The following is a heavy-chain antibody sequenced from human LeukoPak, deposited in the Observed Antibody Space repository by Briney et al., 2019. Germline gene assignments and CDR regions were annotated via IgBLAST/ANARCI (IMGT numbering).Heavy chain of an antibody. D-gene: IGHD3-10*01. V-gene: IGHV3-23*01. CDR3: TKRTESSGSYYSCDY. CDR1: GFTFSSYA. Sequence: GGSLTLSCAASGFTFSSYAMSWVRQAPGKGLEWVSAISGSGGSTYYADSVKGRFTISRDNSKNTLYLQMNSLRDEDTAVYYCTKRTESSGSYYSCDYWGQGTLVTVSS. CDR2: ISGSGGST. J-gene: IGHJ4*02.